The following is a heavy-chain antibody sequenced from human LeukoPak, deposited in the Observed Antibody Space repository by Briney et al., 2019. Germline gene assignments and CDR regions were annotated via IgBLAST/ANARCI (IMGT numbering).Heavy chain of an antibody. CDR3: ARSLRYMDV. V-gene: IGHV4-59*01. CDR2: IYYSGST. CDR1: GGSFSGYY. J-gene: IGHJ6*03. Sequence: SETLSLTCAVYGGSFSGYYWSWIRQPAGKGLEWIGYIYYSGSTNYNPSLKSRVTISVDTSKNQFSLKLSSVTAADTAVYYCARSLRYMDVWGKGTTVTVSS.